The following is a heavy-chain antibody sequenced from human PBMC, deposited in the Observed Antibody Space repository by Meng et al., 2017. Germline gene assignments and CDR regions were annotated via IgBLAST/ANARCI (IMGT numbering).Heavy chain of an antibody. CDR2: INAGNGNT. CDR1: GDTFTSYA. CDR3: ARDKLKTFDP. J-gene: IGHJ5*02. Sequence: QVPLAQSGAAVKKLGASVKVSCKDSGDTFTSYAMHWGRQAPGQRLEWMGWINAGNGNTKYSQKFQGRVTITRDTSASTAYMELSSLRSEDTAVYYCARDKLKTFDPWGQGTLVTVSS. V-gene: IGHV1-3*01.